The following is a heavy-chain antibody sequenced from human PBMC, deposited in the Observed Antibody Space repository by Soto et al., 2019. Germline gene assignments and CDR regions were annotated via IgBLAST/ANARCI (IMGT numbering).Heavy chain of an antibody. Sequence: EVQLVESGGGLVQPGGSLRLSCAASGFTFSSYWMHWVRQAPGKGLVWVSRINSDGSSTSYADSVKGRFTISRDNAKNTLYLQMNSLRAADTAVYYCARQEQWLLDAFDIWGQGTMVTVSS. CDR1: GFTFSSYW. J-gene: IGHJ3*02. CDR3: ARQEQWLLDAFDI. D-gene: IGHD6-19*01. V-gene: IGHV3-74*01. CDR2: INSDGSST.